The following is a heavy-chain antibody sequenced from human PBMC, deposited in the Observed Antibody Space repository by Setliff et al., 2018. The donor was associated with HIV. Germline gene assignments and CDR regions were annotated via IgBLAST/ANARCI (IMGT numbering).Heavy chain of an antibody. V-gene: IGHV1-69*10. J-gene: IGHJ6*03. Sequence: SVKVSCKASGGTFSSYAISWVRQAPGQGLEWMGGIIPILGIANYAQKFQGRVTIATDESTSTAYMELSSLRSEDTAVYYCARARTRVQGGKSLYYMDVWGKGTTVTVSS. D-gene: IGHD2-15*01. CDR1: GGTFSSYA. CDR3: ARARTRVQGGKSLYYMDV. CDR2: IIPILGIA.